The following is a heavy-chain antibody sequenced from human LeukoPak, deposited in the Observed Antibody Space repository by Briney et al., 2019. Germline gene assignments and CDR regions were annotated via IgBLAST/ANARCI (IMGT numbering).Heavy chain of an antibody. CDR3: ARVLGYNWTRFAFDY. Sequence: SETLSLTCAGYGGSFSGYYCSWIRQPPGKGLEWIGEINHSGSTNYNPSLKSRVTISVDTSKNQFSLKLSSVTAEDTAVYYCARVLGYNWTRFAFDYWGQGTLVTVSS. J-gene: IGHJ4*02. D-gene: IGHD1-20*01. CDR2: INHSGST. CDR1: GGSFSGYY. V-gene: IGHV4-34*01.